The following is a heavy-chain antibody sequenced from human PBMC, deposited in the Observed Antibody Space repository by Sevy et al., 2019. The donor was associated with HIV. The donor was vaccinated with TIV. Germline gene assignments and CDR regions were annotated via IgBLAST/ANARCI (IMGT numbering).Heavy chain of an antibody. D-gene: IGHD2-15*01. CDR1: GYTFSTYR. CDR2: TSPHNGDT. V-gene: IGHV1-18*01. Sequence: ASVKVSCKISGYTFSTYRITWVRQAPGQGLEWMGWTSPHNGDTNYAQKLQDRITMITETSTNTAYMELRSLRSDDTGFYYCARAYCSAGSCYSLAYWGQRTLVTVSS. CDR3: ARAYCSAGSCYSLAY. J-gene: IGHJ4*02.